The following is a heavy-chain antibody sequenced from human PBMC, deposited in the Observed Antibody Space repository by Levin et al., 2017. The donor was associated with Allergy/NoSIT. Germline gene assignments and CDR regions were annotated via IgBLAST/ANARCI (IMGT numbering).Heavy chain of an antibody. V-gene: IGHV4-39*01. Sequence: PSQTLSLTCTVSGGSFSSSSYYWGWIRQPPGKGLEWIGSIYDSGSTYYNPSLKSRVTISVDTSKSQFSLKLSSVTAADTAVFYCASVVPAAGAPYYFDHWGQGILVTVSS. CDR2: IYDSGST. J-gene: IGHJ4*02. D-gene: IGHD2-2*01. CDR3: ASVVPAAGAPYYFDH. CDR1: GGSFSSSSYY.